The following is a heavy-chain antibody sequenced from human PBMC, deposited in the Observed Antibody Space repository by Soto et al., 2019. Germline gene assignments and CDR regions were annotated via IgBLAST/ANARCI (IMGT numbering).Heavy chain of an antibody. J-gene: IGHJ6*03. V-gene: IGHV4-59*01. CDR2: ISYSGNT. CDR3: ARLFLGYFDMRNGDSTPYHIDV. CDR1: CSSIRPDY. Sequence: PSETLFLTCTVSCSSIRPDYWGWIRQFPAKGLQWISYISYSGNTKYSPALEGRVTISVDTSQNQFSLKVRSVTAADTAVYYCARLFLGYFDMRNGDSTPYHIDVWGKGTTVTVSS. D-gene: IGHD5-18*01.